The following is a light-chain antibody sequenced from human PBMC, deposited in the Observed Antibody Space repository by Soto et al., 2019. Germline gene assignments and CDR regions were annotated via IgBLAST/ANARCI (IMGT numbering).Light chain of an antibody. J-gene: IGKJ5*01. Sequence: EIVLTQSPATLSLSPGERATLSCRASQSVSSYLAWYQQKPGQAPRLLIYDASNRATGIPARFSGSGSGTDFTLTISSLEPDDFAVYYCQQRSNWHTFGQGTRLEIK. V-gene: IGKV3-11*01. CDR1: QSVSSY. CDR2: DAS. CDR3: QQRSNWHT.